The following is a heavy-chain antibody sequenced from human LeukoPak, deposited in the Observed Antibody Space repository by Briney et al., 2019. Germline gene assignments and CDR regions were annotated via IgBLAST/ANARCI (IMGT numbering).Heavy chain of an antibody. Sequence: SETLSLTCAVSGGSISSGGYSWSWIRQPPGKGLEWIGYIYHSGSTYYNPSLKSRVTISVDRSKNQFSLKLSSVTAADTAVYYCARRDNEYVFDFWGQGTLVTVSS. J-gene: IGHJ4*02. V-gene: IGHV4-30-2*01. CDR3: ARRDNEYVFDF. CDR1: GGSISSGGYS. CDR2: IYHSGST. D-gene: IGHD3-16*01.